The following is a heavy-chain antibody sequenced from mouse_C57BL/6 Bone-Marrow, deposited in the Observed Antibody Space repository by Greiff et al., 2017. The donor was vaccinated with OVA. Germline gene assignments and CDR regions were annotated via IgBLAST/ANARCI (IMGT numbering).Heavy chain of an antibody. Sequence: QVQLQQPGAELVMPGASVKLSCKASGYTFTSYWMHWVKQRPGQGLEWIGEIDPSDSYTNYNEKFKSKATLTVDKSSSTAYMQLSSLTSEDSAVYYCARHYYGSSWGAMDYWGQGTSVTVSS. CDR2: IDPSDSYT. CDR1: GYTFTSYW. CDR3: ARHYYGSSWGAMDY. J-gene: IGHJ4*01. V-gene: IGHV1-69*01. D-gene: IGHD1-1*01.